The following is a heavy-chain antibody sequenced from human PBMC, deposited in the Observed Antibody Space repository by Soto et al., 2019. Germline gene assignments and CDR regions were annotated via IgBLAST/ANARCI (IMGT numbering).Heavy chain of an antibody. CDR3: ARARITMVREVIKYNMDV. J-gene: IGHJ6*02. Sequence: SETLSLTCTVSGGSISSYYWSWIRRPPGKGLEWIGYIYNSGSTHSNPSLQSRVTISVDTSKNQFSLKLSSVTAADTGIYYCARARITMVREVIKYNMDVWAQGTTVTVSS. CDR2: IYNSGST. CDR1: GGSISSYY. D-gene: IGHD3-10*01. V-gene: IGHV4-59*01.